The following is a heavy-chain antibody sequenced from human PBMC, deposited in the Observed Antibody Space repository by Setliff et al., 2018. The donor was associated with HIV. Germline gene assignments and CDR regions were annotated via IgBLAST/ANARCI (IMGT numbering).Heavy chain of an antibody. J-gene: IGHJ4*02. CDR3: ARDQLRVPERWDFDF. D-gene: IGHD1-26*01. CDR1: GFTFSSYA. Sequence: GGSLRLSCAASGFTFSSYAINWVRLAPGKGLEWVSRINVDGSSISYADSVKGRFTISRDNAKNTLFLQMSSLRVEDTALYYCARDQLRVPERWDFDFWGQGTLVTVSS. V-gene: IGHV3-74*01. CDR2: INVDGSSI.